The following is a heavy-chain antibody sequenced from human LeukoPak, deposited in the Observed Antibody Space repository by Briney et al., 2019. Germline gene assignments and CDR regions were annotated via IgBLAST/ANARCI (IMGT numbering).Heavy chain of an antibody. CDR1: GFTFSSYG. CDR2: IWYDGSNK. V-gene: IGHV3-33*01. Sequence: GGSLRLSCAASGFTFSSYGMHWVRQAPGKGLEWVAGIWYDGSNKYYADSVKGRFTISRDNSKNTLDLRINSLRAEDTAVYYXARDRSYDFWSGYSTPDYWGQGTLVTVSS. J-gene: IGHJ4*02. CDR3: ARDRSYDFWSGYSTPDY. D-gene: IGHD3-3*01.